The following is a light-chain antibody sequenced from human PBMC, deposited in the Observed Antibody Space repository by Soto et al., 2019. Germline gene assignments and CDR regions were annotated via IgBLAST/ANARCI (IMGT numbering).Light chain of an antibody. CDR3: HQYGSSPPT. Sequence: EIVLTQSPATLSLSPGERAALSCRASQSISNYYLGWYQKKPGQAPRLLIFGASSRATGIPDRFSGSGSGIDFTLTISGLEPEDFAVYYCHQYGSSPPTFGQGTKLEIK. CDR1: QSISNYY. CDR2: GAS. J-gene: IGKJ2*01. V-gene: IGKV3-20*01.